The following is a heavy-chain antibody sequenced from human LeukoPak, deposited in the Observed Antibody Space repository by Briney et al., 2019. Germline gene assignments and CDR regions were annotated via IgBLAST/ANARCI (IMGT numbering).Heavy chain of an antibody. CDR3: ARGSVDDYYYYGMDV. CDR2: IYHSGST. Sequence: SETLSPTCAVSGGSISSGGYSWSWIRQPPGKGLEWIGYIYHSGSTYYNPSLKSRVTISVDRSKNQFSLKLSSVTAADTAVYYCARGSVDDYYYYGMDVWGQGTTVTVSS. J-gene: IGHJ6*02. CDR1: GGSISSGGYS. V-gene: IGHV4-30-2*01. D-gene: IGHD3-9*01.